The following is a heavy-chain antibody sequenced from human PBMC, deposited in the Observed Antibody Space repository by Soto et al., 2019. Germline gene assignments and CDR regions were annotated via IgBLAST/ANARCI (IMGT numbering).Heavy chain of an antibody. CDR3: ARVKYYDFWCGYRDGVDY. CDR2: INAGNGNT. V-gene: IGHV1-3*01. J-gene: IGHJ4*02. Sequence: GASVKVSCKASGYTFTSYAMHWVRQAPGQRLEWMGWINAGNGNTKYSQKFQGRVTITRDTSASTAYMELSSLRSEDTAVYYCARVKYYDFWCGYRDGVDYWGQGTLVTVSS. CDR1: GYTFTSYA. D-gene: IGHD3-3*01.